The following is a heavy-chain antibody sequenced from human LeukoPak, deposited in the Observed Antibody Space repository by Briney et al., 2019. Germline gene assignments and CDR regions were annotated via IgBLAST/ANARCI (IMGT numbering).Heavy chain of an antibody. V-gene: IGHV1-2*02. Sequence: ASVKVSCKASGYTFTGNYIHWVRQAPGQGLEWMGWINPNTGGTKCAQRFQGRVTMTRDTSISTAYMELTWLKSDDTAVCYCARDSATAAAAELDYWGQGTLVTVSS. D-gene: IGHD6-13*01. J-gene: IGHJ4*02. CDR2: INPNTGGT. CDR1: GYTFTGNY. CDR3: ARDSATAAAAELDY.